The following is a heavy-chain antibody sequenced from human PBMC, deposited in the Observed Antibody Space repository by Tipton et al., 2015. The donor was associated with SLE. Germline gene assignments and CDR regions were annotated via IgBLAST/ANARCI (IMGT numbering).Heavy chain of an antibody. V-gene: IGHV3-48*03. CDR2: ITIGGSTI. D-gene: IGHD6-6*01. CDR3: ARAARGSSASGFDI. CDR1: GFTFSSYW. J-gene: IGHJ3*02. Sequence: SLRLSCAASGFTFSSYWMHWVRQAPGKGLEWISYITIGGSTIYYTDSAKGRFTISRDNAKNSLYLQMNSLTAEDTAIYYCARAARGSSASGFDIWGQGTMVTVSS.